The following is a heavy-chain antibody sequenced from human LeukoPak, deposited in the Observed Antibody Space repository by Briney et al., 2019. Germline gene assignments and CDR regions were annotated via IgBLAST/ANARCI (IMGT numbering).Heavy chain of an antibody. D-gene: IGHD6-13*01. Sequence: GGSLRLSCAASGFTFSNYGMHWVRQAPGKGLEWVAFISYDGSYKYYADSVKGRFTISRDNSKNTLYLQMNSLRAEDTAVYYCAKDPRRYSRTGGYFDYWGQGTLVTVSS. J-gene: IGHJ4*02. CDR1: GFTFSNYG. V-gene: IGHV3-30*18. CDR2: ISYDGSYK. CDR3: AKDPRRYSRTGGYFDY.